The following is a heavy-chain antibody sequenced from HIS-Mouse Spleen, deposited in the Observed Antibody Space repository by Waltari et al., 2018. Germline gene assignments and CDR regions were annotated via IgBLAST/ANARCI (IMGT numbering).Heavy chain of an antibody. CDR3: ARKRTASGWFDP. J-gene: IGHJ5*02. V-gene: IGHV4-39*01. CDR1: GGSISSSSFF. D-gene: IGHD2-21*02. CDR2: IYYSGST. Sequence: QLQLQESGPGLVKPSETLSLTCTVSGGSISSSSFFGGGIRPPPGKGLEWIGSIYYSGSTYYNPSLKSRVTISVDTSKNQFSLKLSSVTAADTAVYYCARKRTASGWFDPWGQGTLVTVSS.